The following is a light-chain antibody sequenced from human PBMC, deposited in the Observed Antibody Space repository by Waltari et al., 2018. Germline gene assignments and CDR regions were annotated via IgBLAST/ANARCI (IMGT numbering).Light chain of an antibody. V-gene: IGLV7-43*01. CDR3: LLYYGGAHWV. CDR2: STS. Sequence: QTVVTQEPSLTVSPGGTVTLTCSSSTGAATSGSLHNWFPQKPGQAPRALIYSTSNRHSWTPALCSGSLLGGKAAPTLSGVQPEDEAEYYCLLYYGGAHWVFGGGTKLTVL. CDR1: TGAATSGSL. J-gene: IGLJ3*02.